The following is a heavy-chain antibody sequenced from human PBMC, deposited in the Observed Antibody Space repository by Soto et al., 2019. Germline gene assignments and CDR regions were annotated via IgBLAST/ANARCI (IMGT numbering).Heavy chain of an antibody. CDR2: ISYDGSNK. Sequence: QVQLVESGGGVVQPGRSLRLSCAASGFTFSSYGMHWVRQAPGKGLEWVAVISYDGSNKYYADSVKGRFTISRDNSKNTLYLQMNSLRAEDTAVYYCAKDHCSITSCYSLCYWGQGTLVTVAS. V-gene: IGHV3-30*18. CDR1: GFTFSSYG. D-gene: IGHD2-2*02. CDR3: AKDHCSITSCYSLCY. J-gene: IGHJ4*02.